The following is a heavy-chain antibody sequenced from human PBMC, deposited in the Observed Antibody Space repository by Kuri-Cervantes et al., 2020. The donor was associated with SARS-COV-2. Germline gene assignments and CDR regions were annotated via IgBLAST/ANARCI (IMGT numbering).Heavy chain of an antibody. CDR3: AREAAVAFFDY. D-gene: IGHD6-13*01. CDR1: GGSFSGYY. J-gene: IGHJ4*02. Sequence: ETLSLTCAVYGGSFSGYYWSWIRQPPGKGLEWVSGINWNGGSTGYADSVKGRFTISRDNAKNSLYLQMHSLRAEDTALYYCAREAAVAFFDYWGQGTLVTVSS. CDR2: INWNGGST. V-gene: IGHV3-20*04.